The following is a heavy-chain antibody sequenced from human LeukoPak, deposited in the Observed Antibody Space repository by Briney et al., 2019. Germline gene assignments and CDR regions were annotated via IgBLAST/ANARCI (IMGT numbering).Heavy chain of an antibody. D-gene: IGHD3-22*01. CDR3: ARDKHISYYYDSSGHGGNFDY. Sequence: GGSLRLSCAASGFTFSSYWMSWVRQAPGKGLEWVANIKQDGSEKYYVDSVKGRFTISRDNAKNSLYLQMNSLRAEDTAVYYCARDKHISYYYDSSGHGGNFDYWGQGTLVTVSS. J-gene: IGHJ4*02. V-gene: IGHV3-7*01. CDR2: IKQDGSEK. CDR1: GFTFSSYW.